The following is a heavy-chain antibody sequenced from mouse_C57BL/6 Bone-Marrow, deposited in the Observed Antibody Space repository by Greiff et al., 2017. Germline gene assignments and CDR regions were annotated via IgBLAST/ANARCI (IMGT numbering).Heavy chain of an antibody. CDR3: TTEYYGSHDY. CDR1: GFNIQDAY. V-gene: IGHV14-4*01. CDR2: IDPETGDT. D-gene: IGHD1-1*01. J-gene: IGHJ2*01. Sequence: VQLKQSGAELVRPGASVKLSCTASGFNIQDAYMPWVKQRPEQGLEWIGWIDPETGDTEYASKFQGKATITADTSSNPAYLQLSSLTSEDTAVYDCTTEYYGSHDYWGQGTTLTVSS.